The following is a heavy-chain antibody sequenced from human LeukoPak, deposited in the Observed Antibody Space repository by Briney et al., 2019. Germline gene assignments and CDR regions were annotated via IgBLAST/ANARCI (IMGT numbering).Heavy chain of an antibody. D-gene: IGHD6-13*01. CDR2: TYTSGST. CDR3: ARGDSSPFFDY. V-gene: IGHV4-4*07. CDR1: GGSISSYY. J-gene: IGHJ4*02. Sequence: SETLSLTCTVSGGSISSYYWSWIRQPAGKGLEWIGRTYTSGSTNYNPSLKSRVTMSVDTSKNRFSLKLSSVTAADTAVYYCARGDSSPFFDYWGRGTLVTVSS.